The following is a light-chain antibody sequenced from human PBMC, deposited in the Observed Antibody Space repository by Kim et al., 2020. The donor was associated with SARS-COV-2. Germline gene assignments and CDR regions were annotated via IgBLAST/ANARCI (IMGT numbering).Light chain of an antibody. J-gene: IGLJ2*01. V-gene: IGLV3-21*04. CDR2: YDS. CDR3: QVWDSSSDHRVV. Sequence: PGTTARITWGGNSIGTKSVHWYQRKPGQAPILVISYDSDRPSGVPERFSGSNSGNTATLTISRVEAGDEADYYCQVWDSSSDHRVVFGGGTQLTVL. CDR1: SIGTKS.